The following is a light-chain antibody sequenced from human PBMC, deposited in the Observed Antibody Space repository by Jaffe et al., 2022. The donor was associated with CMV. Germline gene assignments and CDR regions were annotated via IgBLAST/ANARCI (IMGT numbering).Light chain of an antibody. CDR1: QSVSSN. V-gene: IGKV3-15*01. CDR2: GAS. J-gene: IGKJ2*01. CDR3: QQYNKWPPVT. Sequence: EIVMTQSPAILSVSPGERVSLSCRASQSVSSNLAWYQQKPGQAPRLLIYGASTRATGIPARFSGSGSGTEFTLTISSLQSEDFAVYYCQQYNKWPPVTFGQGTKLDIK.